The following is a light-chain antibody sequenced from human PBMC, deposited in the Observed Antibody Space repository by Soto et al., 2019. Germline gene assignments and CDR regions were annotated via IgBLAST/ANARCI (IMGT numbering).Light chain of an antibody. CDR3: QHYNNWPPYT. CDR1: QRISSN. Sequence: EIVMTQSPDTLSVSPGERATLSCRASQRISSNLAWYQQKPGQAPRLLIYGASTRATGVPARFSGSVSETNFTLTISNLQSEDCAVYYCQHYNNWPPYTFGQGTKVEIK. J-gene: IGKJ2*01. CDR2: GAS. V-gene: IGKV3D-15*01.